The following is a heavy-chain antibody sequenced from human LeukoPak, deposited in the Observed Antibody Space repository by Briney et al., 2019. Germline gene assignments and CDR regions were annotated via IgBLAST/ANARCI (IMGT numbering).Heavy chain of an antibody. V-gene: IGHV1-69*04. J-gene: IGHJ6*02. CDR3: ARDLTRDGYNHDIRYGMDV. D-gene: IGHD5-24*01. CDR1: GGTFSSYA. Sequence: SVKVSCKASGGTFSSYAIIWVRQAPGQGLEWMGRIIPIFRIANYAQKFQGRVTITADKSTSTAYMELSSLRSEDTAVYYCARDLTRDGYNHDIRYGMDVWGQGTTVTVSS. CDR2: IIPIFRIA.